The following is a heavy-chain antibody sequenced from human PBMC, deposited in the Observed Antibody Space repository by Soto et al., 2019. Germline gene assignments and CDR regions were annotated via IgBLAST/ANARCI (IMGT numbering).Heavy chain of an antibody. CDR2: INPNSGGT. CDR1: GYTFTGYY. D-gene: IGHD3-22*01. V-gene: IGHV1-2*04. CDR3: ARGGITMIVAASSNFDY. J-gene: IGHJ4*02. Sequence: ASVKVSCKASGYTFTGYYMHWVRQAPGQGLEWMGWINPNSGGTNYAQKFQGWVTMTRDTSISTAYMELSRLRSDDTAVYYCARGGITMIVAASSNFDYWGQGTRVTVSS.